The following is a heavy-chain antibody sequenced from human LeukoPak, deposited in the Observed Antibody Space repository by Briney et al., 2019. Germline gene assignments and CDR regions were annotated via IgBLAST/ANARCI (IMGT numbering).Heavy chain of an antibody. J-gene: IGHJ5*02. D-gene: IGHD5-18*01. CDR2: IYYSEST. CDR1: GGSISSGDYY. V-gene: IGHV4-30-4*01. CDR3: ASKDVDTAMDT. Sequence: SETLSLTCAVSGGSISSGDYYWSWIRQPTGKDLEWIVYIYYSESTYYNPSLKSRVTISVDTSKYQYSLKLSSVTAADTAVYYCASKDVDTAMDTWGQGTLVTVSS.